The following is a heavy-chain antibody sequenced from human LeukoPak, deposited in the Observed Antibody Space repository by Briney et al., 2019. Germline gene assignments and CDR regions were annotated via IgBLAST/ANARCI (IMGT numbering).Heavy chain of an antibody. CDR1: GFTLSNND. CDR3: AKDPGYDSDFDY. CDR2: ISRSGTST. Sequence: PGGSLRLSCAASGFTLSNNDMSWVRQAPGEGLEWVSAISRSGTSTYYADSVKGRFTISRDSSKDTLYLQMNSLRVEDTAVYYCAKDPGYDSDFDYWGQGTLVTVSS. J-gene: IGHJ4*02. D-gene: IGHD5-12*01. V-gene: IGHV3-23*01.